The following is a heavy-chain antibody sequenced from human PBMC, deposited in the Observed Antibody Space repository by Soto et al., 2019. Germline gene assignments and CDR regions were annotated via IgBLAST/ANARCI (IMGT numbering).Heavy chain of an antibody. V-gene: IGHV4-4*07. Sequence: PETLSPTCTVSAASMNIYHWSWIRQPAGKGREWIGHIHSSGSTNYNPSLKSRVTMSVDTSKNQFSLRLMSLTAANPAVYYCARDQEVAAAGITWCDPWGQGSLVTVSS. CDR3: ARDQEVAAAGITWCDP. CDR2: IHSSGST. D-gene: IGHD6-13*01. CDR1: AASMNIYH. J-gene: IGHJ5*02.